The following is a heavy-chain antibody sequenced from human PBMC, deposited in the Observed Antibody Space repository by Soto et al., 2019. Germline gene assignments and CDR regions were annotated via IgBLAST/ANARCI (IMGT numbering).Heavy chain of an antibody. J-gene: IGHJ5*02. CDR2: ISYDGSNK. CDR3: AKDLGIAAAGEFNWFDP. D-gene: IGHD6-13*01. Sequence: QVQLVESGGGVVQPGRSLRLSCAASGFTFSSYGMRWVRQAPGKGLEWVAVISYDGSNKYYADSVKGRFTISRDNSKNTLYLQMNSLRAEDTAVYYCAKDLGIAAAGEFNWFDPWGQEPWSPSPQ. CDR1: GFTFSSYG. V-gene: IGHV3-30*18.